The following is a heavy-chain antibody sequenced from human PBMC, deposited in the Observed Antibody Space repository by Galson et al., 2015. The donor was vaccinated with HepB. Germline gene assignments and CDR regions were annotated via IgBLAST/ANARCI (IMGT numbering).Heavy chain of an antibody. Sequence: SLRLSCAASGFTFSSYAMTWVRQAPGKGLEWVSVIFGGDNTYYADSVKGRCTISRDNSKNTVYLQMDSLRVEDTALYYCARGLGTRYSNSWYFFDAMDVWGQGTTVIVSS. CDR1: GFTFSSYA. CDR3: ARGLGTRYSNSWYFFDAMDV. D-gene: IGHD2/OR15-2a*01. J-gene: IGHJ6*02. V-gene: IGHV3-66*01. CDR2: IFGGDNT.